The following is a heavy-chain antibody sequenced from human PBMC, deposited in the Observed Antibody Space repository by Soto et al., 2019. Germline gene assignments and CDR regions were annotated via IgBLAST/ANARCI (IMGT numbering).Heavy chain of an antibody. Sequence: SETLSLTCTVSGGSISSYYWSWIRQPPGKGLEWIGYVHDSWGSHYNPSLKSRVAISLDTSKSQFSLKLTSVTATDTAVYYCARDRYGDYDGMDVWGQGTTVTVSS. CDR1: GGSISSYY. CDR3: ARDRYGDYDGMDV. D-gene: IGHD4-17*01. J-gene: IGHJ6*02. CDR2: VHDSWGS. V-gene: IGHV4-59*12.